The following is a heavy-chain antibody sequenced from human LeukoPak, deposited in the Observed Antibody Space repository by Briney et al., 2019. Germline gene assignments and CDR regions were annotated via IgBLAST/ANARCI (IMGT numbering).Heavy chain of an antibody. CDR3: ARDMSGGSSSNDY. V-gene: IGHV1-2*02. J-gene: IGHJ4*02. CDR2: IIPNSGGT. Sequence: ASVKVSCKASGYTFTGYYMHWVRQAPGQGLEWMGWIIPNSGGTNYAQKFQGRVTMTRDTSISTAYMELSRLRSDDTAVYYCARDMSGGSSSNDYWGQGTLVTVSS. CDR1: GYTFTGYY. D-gene: IGHD6-6*01.